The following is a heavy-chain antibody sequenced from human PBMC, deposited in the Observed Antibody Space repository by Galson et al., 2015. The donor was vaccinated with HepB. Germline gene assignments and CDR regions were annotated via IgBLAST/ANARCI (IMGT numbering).Heavy chain of an antibody. J-gene: IGHJ5*02. CDR3: AKAADIVVGRGWFDP. V-gene: IGHV3-30*18. Sequence: SLRLSCAASGFTFSSYGMHWVRQAPGKGPEWVAVISYDGSNKYYADSVKGRFTISRDNSKNTLYLQMNSLRAEDTAVYYCAKAADIVVGRGWFDPWGQGTLVTVSS. D-gene: IGHD2-2*01. CDR2: ISYDGSNK. CDR1: GFTFSSYG.